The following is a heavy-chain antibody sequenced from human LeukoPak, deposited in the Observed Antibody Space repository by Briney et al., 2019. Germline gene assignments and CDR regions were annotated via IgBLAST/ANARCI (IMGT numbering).Heavy chain of an antibody. Sequence: ETLSLTCAVYGGSFSGYYWSWIRQPPGKGLEWVSGISGGGVNTYYADSVKGRVTISRDNSKNTLYLQMNSLRAEDTAVYYCAKDVDPAGNYYYMDVWGTGTTVTISS. CDR2: ISGGGVNT. J-gene: IGHJ6*03. CDR1: GGSFSGYY. D-gene: IGHD6-19*01. CDR3: AKDVDPAGNYYYMDV. V-gene: IGHV3-23*01.